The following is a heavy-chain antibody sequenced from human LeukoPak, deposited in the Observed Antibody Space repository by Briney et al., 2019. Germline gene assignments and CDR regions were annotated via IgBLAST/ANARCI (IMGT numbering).Heavy chain of an antibody. CDR1: GFTFSSYW. D-gene: IGHD1-14*01. CDR2: INKDGSNT. CDR3: ATWAFYHNLDV. J-gene: IGHJ6*02. Sequence: GGSLRLSCAASGFTFSSYWMSWVRQAPGKGLEWVSLINKDGSNTYYADSVKGRFTISRDNSKDSLYLQMNSLRTEDSALYYCATWAFYHNLDVWGQGITVIVSS. V-gene: IGHV3-43*02.